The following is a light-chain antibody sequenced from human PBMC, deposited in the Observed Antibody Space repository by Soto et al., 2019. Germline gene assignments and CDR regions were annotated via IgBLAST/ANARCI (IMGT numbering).Light chain of an antibody. J-gene: IGKJ5*01. CDR2: GAS. CDR3: QQYNNWPPIT. V-gene: IGKV3-15*01. Sequence: EVVMTQSPATLSVSPWERATLSCRASQSVRSNLAWYQQKPGQAPRLLIQGASTRATGIPARFSGSGSGTEFTLTISSLQSEDFAVYYCQQYNNWPPITFGQGTHWRL. CDR1: QSVRSN.